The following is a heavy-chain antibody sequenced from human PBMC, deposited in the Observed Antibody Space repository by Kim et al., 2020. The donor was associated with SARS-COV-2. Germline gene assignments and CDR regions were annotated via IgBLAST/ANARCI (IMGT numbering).Heavy chain of an antibody. J-gene: IGHJ3*02. CDR2: ISSGSGNTI. V-gene: IGHV3-11*01. CDR3: ARAGIGWNSFDI. D-gene: IGHD1-1*01. Sequence: GGSQRLSCAASGFSFSGQFMNWIRQAPGKGLEWVAYISSGSGNTIFYAYAVKGRFTISRDNAKNSLYLQMNILIAEDTAVYYCARAGIGWNSFDIWGLGT. CDR1: GFSFSGQF.